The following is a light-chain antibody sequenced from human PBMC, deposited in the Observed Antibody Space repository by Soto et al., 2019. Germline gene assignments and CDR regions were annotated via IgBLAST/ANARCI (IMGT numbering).Light chain of an antibody. Sequence: EIVLAQSPGTLSLSPRERATLSCKASQSVSSSSLAWYQQNPGQAPRLLIYGAFSRVTGIPDRFSGSGSGTDFTLTISRLEPEDFAVYYCQQYGSSPQTFGPGTKVDIK. V-gene: IGKV3-20*01. J-gene: IGKJ3*01. CDR2: GAF. CDR1: QSVSSSS. CDR3: QQYGSSPQT.